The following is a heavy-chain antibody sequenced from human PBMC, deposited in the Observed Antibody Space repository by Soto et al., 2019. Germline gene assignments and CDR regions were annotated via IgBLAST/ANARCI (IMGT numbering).Heavy chain of an antibody. J-gene: IGHJ6*03. CDR1: GFTFSSYW. D-gene: IGHD3-10*01. V-gene: IGHV3-7*01. CDR2: IKQDGSEK. CDR3: AREEYYYGSGSYYNGFYYYYMDV. Sequence: PGGSLRLSCAASGFTFSSYWMSWVRQAPGKGLEWVANIKQDGSEKYYVDSVKGRFTISRDNAKNSLYLQMNSLRAEDTAVYYCAREEYYYGSGSYYNGFYYYYMDVWGKGTTVTVSS.